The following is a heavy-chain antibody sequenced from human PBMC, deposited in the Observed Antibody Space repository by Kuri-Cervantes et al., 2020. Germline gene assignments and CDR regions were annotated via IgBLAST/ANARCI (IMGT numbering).Heavy chain of an antibody. CDR3: ASRSMIVGRGYFQH. Sequence: SETLSLTCSISGVSISPYYWSWIRQPPGKGLEWIGSIFYSGSTNYNPSLKSRVTISVDTSKNQFSLKLSSVTAADTAVYYCASRSMIVGRGYFQHWGQGTLVTVSS. CDR2: IFYSGST. D-gene: IGHD3-22*01. V-gene: IGHV4-59*01. J-gene: IGHJ1*01. CDR1: GVSISPYY.